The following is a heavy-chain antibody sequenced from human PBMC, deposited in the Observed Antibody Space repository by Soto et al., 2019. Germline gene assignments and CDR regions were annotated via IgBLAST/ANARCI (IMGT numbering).Heavy chain of an antibody. CDR3: ARDSRGGSYYYYYGMDV. Sequence: PGGSLRLSCAASGFTVSSNYMSWVRQAPGKGLEWVSVIYSGGSTYYADSVKGRFTISRDNSKNTLYLQMNSLRAEDTAVYYCARDSRGGSYYYYYGMDVWGQGTTVTVSS. D-gene: IGHD1-26*01. CDR1: GFTVSSNY. J-gene: IGHJ6*02. V-gene: IGHV3-53*01. CDR2: IYSGGST.